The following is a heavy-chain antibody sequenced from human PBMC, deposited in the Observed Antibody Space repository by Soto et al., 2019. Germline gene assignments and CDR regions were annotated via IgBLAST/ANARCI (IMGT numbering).Heavy chain of an antibody. CDR1: GFTFSDHY. Sequence: QVHLVESGGGLVKPGGSLRVSCAASGFTFSDHYMTWIRQAPGKGLESVAYISGSANFINYAVSVKGRFTISRDNAKKSLYLQMSSLRADDTAVYYCSRDTSLLDVGGPGTAVTVS. CDR3: SRDTSLLDV. V-gene: IGHV3-11*01. J-gene: IGHJ6*02. CDR2: ISGSANFI.